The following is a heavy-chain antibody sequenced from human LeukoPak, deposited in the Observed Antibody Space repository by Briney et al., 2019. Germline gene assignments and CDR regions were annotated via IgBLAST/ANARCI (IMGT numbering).Heavy chain of an antibody. Sequence: GGSLRLSCAASGFTFSSYSMNWVRQAPGKGLEWISFIPIDGSTIYYAASVRGRFTISRDNVEKSVYLQMDSLREEDTAVYYCVRRSVGPKPFDYWGQGTLVTVSS. CDR1: GFTFSSYS. D-gene: IGHD1-26*01. CDR2: IPIDGSTI. V-gene: IGHV3-48*02. J-gene: IGHJ4*02. CDR3: VRRSVGPKPFDY.